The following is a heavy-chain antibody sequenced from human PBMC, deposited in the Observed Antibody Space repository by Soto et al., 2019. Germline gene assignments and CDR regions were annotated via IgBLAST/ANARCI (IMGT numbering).Heavy chain of an antibody. CDR3: VKDVVNCYYKYMDV. D-gene: IGHD2-21*01. CDR1: GFTFDDYA. J-gene: IGHJ6*03. Sequence: GGSLRLSCAASGFTFDDYAMHWVRQAPGKGLEWVSGISWNSGSTGYADSVKGRFTISRDNAKNSLYLQMNSLRAEDTALYYCVKDVVNCYYKYMDVCGKGTTVTVSS. CDR2: ISWNSGST. V-gene: IGHV3-9*01.